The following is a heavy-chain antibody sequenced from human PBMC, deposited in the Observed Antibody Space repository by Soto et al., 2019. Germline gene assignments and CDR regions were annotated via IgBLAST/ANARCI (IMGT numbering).Heavy chain of an antibody. D-gene: IGHD3-22*01. CDR1: GFTFSSYA. V-gene: IGHV3-23*01. CDR2: ISGSGGST. Sequence: XGSLRLSCAASGFTFSSYAMSWVRQAPGKGLEWVSAISGSGGSTYYADSVKGRFTISRDNSKNTLYLQMNSLRAEDTAVYYCAKSRGYYYDSSGYYDWFDHWGQGTLVTVSS. CDR3: AKSRGYYYDSSGYYDWFDH. J-gene: IGHJ5*02.